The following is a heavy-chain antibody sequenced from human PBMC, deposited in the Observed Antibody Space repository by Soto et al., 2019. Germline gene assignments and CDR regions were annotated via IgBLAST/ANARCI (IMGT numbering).Heavy chain of an antibody. CDR2: IYYSGST. D-gene: IGHD6-6*01. V-gene: IGHV4-30-4*01. Sequence: QVQLQESGPGLVKPSQTLSLTCTVSGGSLSSGDYYWRWIRQPPGKGLEWIGYIYYSGSTYYNPCLKTRVTISVATSQNQFSLKQSSVTAADTAVYYCAVSIGARYFDYWGQGTLVTVSS. CDR3: AVSIGARYFDY. J-gene: IGHJ4*02. CDR1: GGSLSSGDYY.